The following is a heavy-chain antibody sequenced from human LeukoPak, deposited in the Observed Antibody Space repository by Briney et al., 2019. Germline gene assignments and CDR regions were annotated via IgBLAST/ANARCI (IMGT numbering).Heavy chain of an antibody. Sequence: SETLSLTCTVSGGSISSYYWSWIRQPPGKGLEWIGYIYYSGSTNYNPSLKSRVTISVDTSKNQFSLKLSSVTAADTAVYYCARDKRGYYYDSSGFNWFDPWGQGTLVTVSS. CDR2: IYYSGST. V-gene: IGHV4-59*01. J-gene: IGHJ5*02. CDR1: GGSISSYY. CDR3: ARDKRGYYYDSSGFNWFDP. D-gene: IGHD3-22*01.